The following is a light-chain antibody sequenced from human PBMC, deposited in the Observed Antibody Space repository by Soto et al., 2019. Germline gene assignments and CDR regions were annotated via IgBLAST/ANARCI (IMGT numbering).Light chain of an antibody. Sequence: IQMTRSPSSVSASVGDRVTITCRASQDIGTYLAWYQQIPGKAPKLLIYDASTLQTGVPSRFSGSGSGTDFTLTISYLQSEDFGTYYCQQFYNYPRTCGQGTKGDIK. CDR1: QDIGTY. CDR3: QQFYNYPRT. J-gene: IGKJ1*01. V-gene: IGKV1-8*01. CDR2: DAS.